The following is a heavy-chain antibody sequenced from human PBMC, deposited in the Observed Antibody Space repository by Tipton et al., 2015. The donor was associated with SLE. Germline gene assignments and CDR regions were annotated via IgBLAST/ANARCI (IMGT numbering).Heavy chain of an antibody. D-gene: IGHD3-3*01. CDR1: GGSISSYY. Sequence: TLSLTCTVSGGSISSYYWGWIRQPPGKGLEWIGSIYYSGSTYYNPSLKSRVTISVDTSKNQFSLKLSSVTAADTAVYYCARGPITILAPGDAFDIWGQGTMVTVSS. V-gene: IGHV4-39*01. CDR2: IYYSGST. CDR3: ARGPITILAPGDAFDI. J-gene: IGHJ3*02.